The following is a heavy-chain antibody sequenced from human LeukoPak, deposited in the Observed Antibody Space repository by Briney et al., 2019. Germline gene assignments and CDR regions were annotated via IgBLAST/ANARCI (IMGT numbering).Heavy chain of an antibody. CDR1: GGSISSSSYY. V-gene: IGHV4-39*01. Sequence: PSETLSLTCTISGGSISSSSYYWGWIRQPPGKGLEWIGSIYYSGSTYYNPSLKSRVTISVDTSKNQFSLKLSSVTAADTAVYYCASGLGYCSSTSCYPRVYWGQGTLVTVSS. J-gene: IGHJ4*02. D-gene: IGHD2-2*01. CDR3: ASGLGYCSSTSCYPRVY. CDR2: IYYSGST.